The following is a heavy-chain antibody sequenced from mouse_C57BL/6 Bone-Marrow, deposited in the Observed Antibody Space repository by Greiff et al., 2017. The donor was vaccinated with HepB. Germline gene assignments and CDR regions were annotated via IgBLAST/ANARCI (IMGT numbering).Heavy chain of an antibody. CDR3: ARPRYFY. V-gene: IGHV5-6*01. CDR2: ISSGGSYT. J-gene: IGHJ3*01. CDR1: GFTFSSYG. Sequence: EVHLVESGGDLVKPGGSLKLSCAASGFTFSSYGMSWVRQTPDKRLEWVATISSGGSYTYYPDSVKGRFTISRDNAKNTLYLQMSSLKSEDTAMYYCARPRYFYWGQGTLVTVSA. D-gene: IGHD1-1*01.